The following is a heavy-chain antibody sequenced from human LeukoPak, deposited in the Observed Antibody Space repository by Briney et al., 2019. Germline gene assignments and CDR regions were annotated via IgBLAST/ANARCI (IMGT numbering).Heavy chain of an antibody. CDR1: GFTFSSYS. V-gene: IGHV3-53*01. CDR2: IYSGGST. CDR3: ARVGAAAGVY. D-gene: IGHD6-13*01. Sequence: GSLRLSCAASGFTFSSYSMNWVRQAPGKGLEWVSVIYSGGSTYYADSVKGRFTISRDNSKNTLYLQMNSLRAEDTAVYYCARVGAAAGVYWGQGTLVTVSS. J-gene: IGHJ4*02.